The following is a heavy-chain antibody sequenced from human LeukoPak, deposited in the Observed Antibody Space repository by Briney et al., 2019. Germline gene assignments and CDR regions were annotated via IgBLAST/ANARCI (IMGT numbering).Heavy chain of an antibody. D-gene: IGHD6-19*01. CDR2: MNPNSGNT. CDR1: GYTFTSYD. J-gene: IGHJ4*02. Sequence: ASVKVSCKASGYTFTSYDINWVRQAPGQGLEWMGWMNPNSGNTGYAQKFQGRVTITRNTSISTAYMELSSLRSEDTAVYYCAFSSGWYYFDYWGQGTLVTVSS. V-gene: IGHV1-8*03. CDR3: AFSSGWYYFDY.